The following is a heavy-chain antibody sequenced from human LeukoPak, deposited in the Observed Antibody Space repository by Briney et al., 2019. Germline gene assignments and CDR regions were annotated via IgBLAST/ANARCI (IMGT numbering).Heavy chain of an antibody. Sequence: GESLKISCQGSGYSFTSYWISWVRQMPGKGLEWMGRIDPSDSYTNYSPSFQGHVTISADKPISTAYLQWSSLKASDTAMYYCARHDRDYYDSSGYSTFDYWGQGTLVTVSS. CDR2: IDPSDSYT. D-gene: IGHD3-22*01. V-gene: IGHV5-10-1*01. CDR3: ARHDRDYYDSSGYSTFDY. CDR1: GYSFTSYW. J-gene: IGHJ4*02.